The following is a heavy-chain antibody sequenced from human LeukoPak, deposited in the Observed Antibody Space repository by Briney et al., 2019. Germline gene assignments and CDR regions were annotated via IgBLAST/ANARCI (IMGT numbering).Heavy chain of an antibody. CDR3: ARGLTNDFWSGPYYYGMDV. CDR2: INHSGST. CDR1: GGSFSGYY. J-gene: IGHJ6*02. D-gene: IGHD3-3*01. V-gene: IGHV4-34*01. Sequence: SKTLSLTCAVYGGSFSGYYWSWIRQPPGKGLEWIGEINHSGSTNYNPSLKSRVTISVDTSKNQFSLKLSSVTAADTAVYYCARGLTNDFWSGPYYYGMDVWGQGTTVTVSS.